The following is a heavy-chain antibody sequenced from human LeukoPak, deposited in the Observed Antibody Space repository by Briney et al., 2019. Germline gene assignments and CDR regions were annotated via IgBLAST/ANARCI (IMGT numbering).Heavy chain of an antibody. CDR1: GGSFSGYY. J-gene: IGHJ4*02. CDR3: PRHHGDPYPGGSCYSFDY. V-gene: IGHV4-34*01. Sequence: PSETLSLTCAVYGGSFSGYYWSWIRQPPGKGLEWIGEINHSGSTNYNPSLKSRVTISVDTSKNQFSLKLSSVTAADTAVYYCPRHHGDPYPGGSCYSFDYWGQGTLVTVSS. CDR2: INHSGST. D-gene: IGHD2-15*01.